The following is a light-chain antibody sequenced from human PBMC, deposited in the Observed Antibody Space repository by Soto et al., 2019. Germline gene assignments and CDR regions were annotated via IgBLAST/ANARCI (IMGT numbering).Light chain of an antibody. Sequence: QSALTQPPSVSGSLGQSVTISCTGTSSDIGYHNRVSWYQQPPGTAPKLMIYEVSTRYSGVPDRFSGSKSGNTASLTISGLQAEDEADYYCSSFASSATLVFGGGTKLTVL. J-gene: IGLJ3*02. V-gene: IGLV2-18*02. CDR1: SSDIGYHNR. CDR3: SSFASSATLV. CDR2: EVS.